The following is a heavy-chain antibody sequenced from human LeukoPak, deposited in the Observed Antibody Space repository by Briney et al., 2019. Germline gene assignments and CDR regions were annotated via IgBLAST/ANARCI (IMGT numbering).Heavy chain of an antibody. D-gene: IGHD4/OR15-4a*01. CDR3: ARGTLSIDY. Sequence: SETLSLTCTVSGGSISSYYWSWIRQPPGKGLEWIGYIYYSGSTNYHTSLKSRVTISVDTSKNQFSLKLSSVTAADTAVYYCARGTLSIDYWGQGTLVTVSS. V-gene: IGHV4-59*01. CDR1: GGSISSYY. J-gene: IGHJ4*02. CDR2: IYYSGST.